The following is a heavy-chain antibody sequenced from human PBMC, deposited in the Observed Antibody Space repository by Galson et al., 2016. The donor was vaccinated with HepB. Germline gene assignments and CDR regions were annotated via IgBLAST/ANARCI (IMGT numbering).Heavy chain of an antibody. CDR1: GGSITTYY. V-gene: IGHV4-59*01. J-gene: IGHJ3*02. CDR2: SHSSGAT. D-gene: IGHD1-14*01. Sequence: SETLSLTCTVSGGSITTYYWSWIRQPPGMGLEWIAFSHSSGATSYSPSLNSRVTISVDTSKSQFSLRLRSVTAADTAVYYCARNAPKLGITDAVDIWGQGAMVTVSS. CDR3: ARNAPKLGITDAVDI.